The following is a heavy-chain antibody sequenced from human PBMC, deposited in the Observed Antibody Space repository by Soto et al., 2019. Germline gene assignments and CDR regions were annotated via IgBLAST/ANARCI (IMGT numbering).Heavy chain of an antibody. J-gene: IGHJ4*02. CDR2: ISVSDAFI. CDR3: TRETVAGITGLDY. V-gene: IGHV3-23*01. CDR1: GFNVVAFA. D-gene: IGHD1-20*01. Sequence: XASLRLSFAASGFNVVAFAVNWVRQAPGKGLEWVSGISVSDAFIYYADSVRGRFSISRDASENILYLQMNSLRVDDTALYYCTRETVAGITGLDYWGPGTLVTVSS.